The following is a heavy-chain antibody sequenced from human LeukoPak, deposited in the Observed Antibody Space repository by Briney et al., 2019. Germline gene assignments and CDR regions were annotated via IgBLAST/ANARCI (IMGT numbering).Heavy chain of an antibody. D-gene: IGHD5-24*01. CDR3: ARPGDDYNSVAFDI. V-gene: IGHV5-51*01. CDR2: IYPGDSAN. J-gene: IGHJ3*02. CDR1: GYRFTSYW. Sequence: GASLKISCKGSGYRFTSYWIGWVRQLPGKGLGWLGIIYPGDSANRYNTSFQGQVTISADKSISTTYLQWSSLKASDTAMYYCARPGDDYNSVAFDIWGQGTMVTVSS.